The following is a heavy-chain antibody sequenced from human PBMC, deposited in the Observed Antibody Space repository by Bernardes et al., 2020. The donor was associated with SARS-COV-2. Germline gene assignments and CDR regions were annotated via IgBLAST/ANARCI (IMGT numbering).Heavy chain of an antibody. CDR1: GGSISSYY. Sequence: SETLSLTCTVSGGSISSYYWSWIRQPPGKGLEWIGYIYYSGSTNYNPSLKSRVTISVDTSKNQFSLKLSSVTAADTAVYYCARVYDGYNLWYYFDYWGQGTLVTVSS. CDR2: IYYSGST. CDR3: ARVYDGYNLWYYFDY. D-gene: IGHD5-12*01. J-gene: IGHJ4*02. V-gene: IGHV4-59*01.